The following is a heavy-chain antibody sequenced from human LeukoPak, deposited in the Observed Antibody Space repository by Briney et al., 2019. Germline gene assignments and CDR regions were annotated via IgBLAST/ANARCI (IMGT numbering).Heavy chain of an antibody. V-gene: IGHV3-23*01. Sequence: GGSLGLSCAASGFTFSSYGMSWVRQAPGKGLEWVSAISGSGGSTYYADSVKGRFTISRDNSKNTLYLQMNSLGAEDTAVYYCARDRGYTTSDYWGQGTLVTVSS. J-gene: IGHJ4*02. CDR3: ARDRGYTTSDY. CDR1: GFTFSSYG. CDR2: ISGSGGST. D-gene: IGHD5-18*01.